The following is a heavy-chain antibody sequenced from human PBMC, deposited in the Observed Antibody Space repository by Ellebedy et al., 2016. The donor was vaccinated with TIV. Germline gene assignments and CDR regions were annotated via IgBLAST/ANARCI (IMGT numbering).Heavy chain of an antibody. V-gene: IGHV3-7*01. CDR3: ARRGSYGDYAVQVNSWFDT. CDR1: GFTFSGFT. CDR2: IYQDGSDQ. D-gene: IGHD4-17*01. J-gene: IGHJ5*02. Sequence: GESLKISCAASGFTFSGFTMNWVRQAPGKGLEWVANIYQDGSDQYYVDSVKGRFTISRDNANKSLFLQMNSLRVEDTAVYYCARRGSYGDYAVQVNSWFDTWGQGTLVTVSS.